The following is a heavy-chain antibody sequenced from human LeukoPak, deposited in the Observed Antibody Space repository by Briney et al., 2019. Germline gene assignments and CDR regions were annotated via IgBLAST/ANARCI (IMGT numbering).Heavy chain of an antibody. J-gene: IGHJ4*02. CDR1: GYTFSSYG. V-gene: IGHV1-18*01. CDR2: ISAYNGNT. D-gene: IGHD1-7*01. Sequence: GASVKVSCKASGYTFSSYGISWVRQAPGQGLEWMGWISAYNGNTNYAQKLQGRVTMTTDTSTSTAYMELRSLRSDDTAVYYCARAIRITGTTGTGGYYFDYWGQGTLVTVSS. CDR3: ARAIRITGTTGTGGYYFDY.